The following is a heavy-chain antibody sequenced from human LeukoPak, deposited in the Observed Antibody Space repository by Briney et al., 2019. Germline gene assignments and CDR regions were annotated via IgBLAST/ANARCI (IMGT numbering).Heavy chain of an antibody. CDR2: ILYTGRN. CDR1: GDSISSSRFY. CDR3: ARRDVGATIDY. V-gene: IGHV4-39*01. Sequence: SETLSLTCTVSGDSISSSRFYWAWIRQPPGKGLEWIGSILYTGRNFYNPSLKSRVTISVDTSKNQFSLRLGSVTASDTAVYYCARRDVGATIDYWGEGTLVTVPS. D-gene: IGHD1-26*01. J-gene: IGHJ4*02.